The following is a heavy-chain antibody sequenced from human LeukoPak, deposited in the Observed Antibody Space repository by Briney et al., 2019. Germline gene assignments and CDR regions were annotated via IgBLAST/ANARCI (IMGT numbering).Heavy chain of an antibody. D-gene: IGHD3-16*01. J-gene: IGHJ4*02. Sequence: PVASVTVSCKASGYTFTSYGISWVRQAPGQGLEWTGWISAYNGNTNYAQRLQGRVTMTTDTSTSTAYMELRSLRSDDTAVYYCARDFVAYDYVWGSYEPSDYFDYWGQGTLVTVSS. CDR2: ISAYNGNT. CDR3: ARDFVAYDYVWGSYEPSDYFDY. CDR1: GYTFTSYG. V-gene: IGHV1-18*01.